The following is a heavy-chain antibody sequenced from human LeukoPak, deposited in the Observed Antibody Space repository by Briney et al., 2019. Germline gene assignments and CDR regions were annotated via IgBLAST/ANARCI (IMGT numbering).Heavy chain of an antibody. J-gene: IGHJ5*02. CDR1: GGSISSYY. CDR3: ARAAGSSSVYNWFDP. D-gene: IGHD6-13*01. Sequence: SETLSLTCTVSGGSISSYYWSWIRQPAGKGLEWIGRIYTSGRTNYNPSLKSRVTMSVDTSKHQFSLKLSSVTAADTAVYYCARAAGSSSVYNWFDPWGQGTLVTVSS. CDR2: IYTSGRT. V-gene: IGHV4-4*07.